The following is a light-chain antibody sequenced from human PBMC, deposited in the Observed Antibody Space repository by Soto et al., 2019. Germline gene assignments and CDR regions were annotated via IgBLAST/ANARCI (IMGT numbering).Light chain of an antibody. CDR3: QKYNSAPLT. V-gene: IGKV1-27*01. J-gene: IGKJ4*01. CDR2: GAS. Sequence: DIQMTQSPSSLSASVGDRVTITCRASQDINNYLAWYQQKPGKVPKLLIYGASTLQSGVPSRFSGSGSGTDFTLTISSLQPEDVATYYCQKYNSAPLTFVGGTKVEIK. CDR1: QDINNY.